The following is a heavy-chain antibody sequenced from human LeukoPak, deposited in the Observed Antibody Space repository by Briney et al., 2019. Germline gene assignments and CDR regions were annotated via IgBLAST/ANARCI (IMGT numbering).Heavy chain of an antibody. CDR2: IYYSGST. Sequence: PSETLSLTCTVSGGSISSSSYYWGWIRQPPGKGLEWIGSIYYSGSTYYNPSLKSRVTISVDTSKNQFSLKLSSVIAADTAVYYCARAGDSSGSPYFDYWGQGTLVTVSS. CDR1: GGSISSSSYY. D-gene: IGHD1-1*01. V-gene: IGHV4-39*07. J-gene: IGHJ4*02. CDR3: ARAGDSSGSPYFDY.